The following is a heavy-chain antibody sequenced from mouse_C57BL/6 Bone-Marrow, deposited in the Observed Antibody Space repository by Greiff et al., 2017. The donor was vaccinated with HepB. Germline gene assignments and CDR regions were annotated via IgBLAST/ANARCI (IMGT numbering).Heavy chain of an antibody. CDR1: GYSFTGYF. CDR2: INPYNGDT. D-gene: IGHD2-14*01. CDR3: ARGYPVSFNYAMDY. Sequence: VQLQQSGPELVKPGVSVKISCKASGYSFTGYFMNWVMQSHGKSLEWIGRINPYNGDTFYNQKFKGKATLTVDKSSSTAHMELRSLTSEDSAVYYCARGYPVSFNYAMDYWGQGTSVTVSS. J-gene: IGHJ4*01. V-gene: IGHV1-20*01.